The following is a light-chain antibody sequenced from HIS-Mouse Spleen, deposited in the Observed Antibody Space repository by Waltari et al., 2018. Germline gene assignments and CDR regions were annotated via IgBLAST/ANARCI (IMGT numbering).Light chain of an antibody. CDR1: SSDVGCYNY. CDR3: CSYAGSYAYV. CDR2: DVS. V-gene: IGLV2-11*01. Sequence: QSALTPPRSVSGSPGQSVTISCTGTSSDVGCYNYVSWYQPHPGKAPKPMLYDVSKGPAGVPDLFSGTKSGNTAYLTISGLQAEDEADYYCCSYAGSYAYVFGTGTKVTVL. J-gene: IGLJ1*01.